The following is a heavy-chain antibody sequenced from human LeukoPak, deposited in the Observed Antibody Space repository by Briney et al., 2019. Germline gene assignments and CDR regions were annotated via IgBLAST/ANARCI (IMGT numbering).Heavy chain of an antibody. Sequence: SETLSLTCTVSGGSISSYYWSWIRQPPGKGLEWIGYIYYSGSTYYNPSLKSRVTISVDTSKNQFSLKLSSVTAADTAVYYCASSITIFGVVPDAFDIWGQGTMVTVSS. CDR3: ASSITIFGVVPDAFDI. CDR2: IYYSGST. CDR1: GGSISSYY. J-gene: IGHJ3*02. D-gene: IGHD3-3*01. V-gene: IGHV4-59*04.